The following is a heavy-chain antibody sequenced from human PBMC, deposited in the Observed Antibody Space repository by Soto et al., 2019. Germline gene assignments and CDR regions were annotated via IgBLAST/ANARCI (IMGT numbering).Heavy chain of an antibody. V-gene: IGHV3-74*01. CDR2: INPDGSST. D-gene: IGHD4-4*01. CDR1: GFTFSPYW. CDR3: GRGGSNSPNGMDV. J-gene: IGHJ6*02. Sequence: GGSLSLSCAASGFTFSPYWMHWVRHAPGKGLVWVSRINPDGSSTNYADSVKGRFTISRDNAKNTLYLQMNSLRAEDTAVYYCGRGGSNSPNGMDVWGQGTTVTVSS.